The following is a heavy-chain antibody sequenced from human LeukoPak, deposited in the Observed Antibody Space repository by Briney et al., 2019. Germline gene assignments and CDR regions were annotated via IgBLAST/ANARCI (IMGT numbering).Heavy chain of an antibody. D-gene: IGHD3-3*01. Sequence: ASVKVSCKASGYTFTGYYMHWVRQAPGQGLEWMGRINPNSGGTNYAQKFQGRVTMTRDTSISTAYMDLSRLRSDDTAVYYCARDRNLEWLFFDPWGQGTLVTVSS. CDR1: GYTFTGYY. CDR3: ARDRNLEWLFFDP. CDR2: INPNSGGT. V-gene: IGHV1-2*06. J-gene: IGHJ5*02.